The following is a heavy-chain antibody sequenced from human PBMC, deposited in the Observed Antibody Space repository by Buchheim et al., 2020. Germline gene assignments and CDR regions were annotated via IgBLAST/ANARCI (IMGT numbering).Heavy chain of an antibody. Sequence: QVQLQESGPGLVKPSETLSLTCTVSGGSISSYYWSWTRQPPGKGLEWIGYIYYSGSTNYNPSLKSRVTISVDTSKNQFSLKLSSVTAADTAVYYCARENYYDSSGSIDYWGQGTL. CDR1: GGSISSYY. CDR3: ARENYYDSSGSIDY. J-gene: IGHJ4*02. CDR2: IYYSGST. D-gene: IGHD3-22*01. V-gene: IGHV4-59*01.